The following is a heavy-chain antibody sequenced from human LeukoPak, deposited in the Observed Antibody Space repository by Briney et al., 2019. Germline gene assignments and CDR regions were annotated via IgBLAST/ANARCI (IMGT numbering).Heavy chain of an antibody. Sequence: PGGSLRLSGAASGFTVSSNYMSWVRQAPGKGLEWFSVIYSGGSTYYADSVKGRFTISRDNSKNTLYLQMNSLRAEDTAVYYCARAVTAMGEYWFDPWGQGTLVTVSS. D-gene: IGHD5-18*01. CDR3: ARAVTAMGEYWFDP. V-gene: IGHV3-66*01. CDR1: GFTVSSNY. CDR2: IYSGGST. J-gene: IGHJ5*02.